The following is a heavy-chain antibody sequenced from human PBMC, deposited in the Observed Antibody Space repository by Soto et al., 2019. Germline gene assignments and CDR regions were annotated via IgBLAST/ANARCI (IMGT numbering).Heavy chain of an antibody. J-gene: IGHJ6*02. D-gene: IGHD6-19*01. Sequence: SETLSLTCTVSGGSISSYYWSWIRQPPGKGLEWIGYIYYSGSTNYNPSLKSRVTISVDTSKNQFSLKLSSVTAADTAVYYCARAGIAVAGTRSQDYYYGMDVWGQGTTVTVSS. CDR2: IYYSGST. V-gene: IGHV4-59*01. CDR1: GGSISSYY. CDR3: ARAGIAVAGTRSQDYYYGMDV.